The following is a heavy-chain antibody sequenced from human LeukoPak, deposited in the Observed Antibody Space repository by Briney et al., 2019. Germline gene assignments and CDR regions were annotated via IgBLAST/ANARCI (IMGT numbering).Heavy chain of an antibody. V-gene: IGHV3-53*01. J-gene: IGHJ4*02. Sequence: GGSLRLSCAASGFTVSSNYMSWVRQAPGKGLEWVSVIYSGGSTYYADSVKGRFTISRDNSKNTLYLQMNSLRAEDTAVYYCARARRYNWNYHFDYWGQGTLVTVSS. D-gene: IGHD1-7*01. CDR2: IYSGGST. CDR1: GFTVSSNY. CDR3: ARARRYNWNYHFDY.